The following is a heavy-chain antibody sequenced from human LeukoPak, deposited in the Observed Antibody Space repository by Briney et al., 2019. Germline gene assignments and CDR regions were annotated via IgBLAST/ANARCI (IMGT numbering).Heavy chain of an antibody. D-gene: IGHD3-22*01. CDR3: ARVPRYYYDSEDY. Sequence: PSETLSLTCAVYGASFSGYYGSWFRQPPGKGLEWIGEIIHIGSTNYNPSLKSRLTISVDTSTNQFSLKLSSVTAADTAVYYCARVPRYYYDSEDYWGQGTLVTVSS. V-gene: IGHV4-34*12. J-gene: IGHJ4*02. CDR2: IIHIGST. CDR1: GASFSGYY.